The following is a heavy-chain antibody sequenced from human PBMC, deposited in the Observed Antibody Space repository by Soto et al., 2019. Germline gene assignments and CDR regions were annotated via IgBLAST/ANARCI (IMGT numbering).Heavy chain of an antibody. J-gene: IGHJ5*02. CDR3: ARNPRGIAAAPRFDP. V-gene: IGHV1-69*01. CDR2: IIPIFGTA. Sequence: QVQLVQSGAEVKKPVSSVKVSCKASGGTFSSYAISWVRQAPGQGLEWMGGIIPIFGTANYAQKFQGRVTITADESTRTAYMELSSMRSEDTAVYYCARNPRGIAAAPRFDPWGQGTLVTVSS. D-gene: IGHD6-13*01. CDR1: GGTFSSYA.